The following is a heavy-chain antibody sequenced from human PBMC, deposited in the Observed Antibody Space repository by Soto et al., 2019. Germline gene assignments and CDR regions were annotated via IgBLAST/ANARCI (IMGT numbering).Heavy chain of an antibody. CDR2: IYYSGST. Sequence: SETLSLTCTVSGGSISSSSYYWGWIRQPPGKGLERIGSIYYSGSTYYNPSLKSRVTISVDTSKNQFSLKLSSVTAADTAVYYCARHKGVGIAVVHAFDIWGQGTMVTVSS. D-gene: IGHD6-19*01. CDR1: GGSISSSSYY. V-gene: IGHV4-39*01. J-gene: IGHJ3*02. CDR3: ARHKGVGIAVVHAFDI.